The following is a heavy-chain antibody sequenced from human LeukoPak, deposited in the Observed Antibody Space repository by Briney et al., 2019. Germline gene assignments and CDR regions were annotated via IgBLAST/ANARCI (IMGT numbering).Heavy chain of an antibody. CDR1: GFTFSSYW. J-gene: IGHJ4*02. CDR2: IASDGSST. D-gene: IGHD4-23*01. CDR3: ARGRPHGNDY. V-gene: IGHV3-74*01. Sequence: GGSLRLSCAASGFTFSSYWMNCVRQAPGKGLVWVSRIASDGSSTTYADSVNGRFRISRDNAKNTLYLQMNSLRVEDTAVYYCARGRPHGNDYWGQGTLVTVSS.